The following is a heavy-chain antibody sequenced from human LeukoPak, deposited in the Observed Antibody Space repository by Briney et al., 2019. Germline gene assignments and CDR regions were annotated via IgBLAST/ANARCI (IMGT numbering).Heavy chain of an antibody. CDR3: AKTFVVVPAARLGYAFDI. D-gene: IGHD2-2*01. Sequence: PGRSLRLSCAASGFTFSSYAMHWVRQAPGKGLEWVAFIRYDGSNKYYADSVKGRFTISRDNSKNTLYLQMNSLRAEDTAVYYCAKTFVVVPAARLGYAFDIWGQGTMVTVSS. V-gene: IGHV3-30*02. CDR2: IRYDGSNK. J-gene: IGHJ3*02. CDR1: GFTFSSYA.